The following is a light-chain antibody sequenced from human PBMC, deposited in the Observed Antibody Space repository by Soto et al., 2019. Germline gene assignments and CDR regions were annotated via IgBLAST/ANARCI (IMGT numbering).Light chain of an antibody. CDR2: GAS. CDR1: QSVSSN. V-gene: IGKV3-15*01. Sequence: EIVITQSPATLSVSPGERATLSCRASQSVSSNLAWYQQKPGQAPRLLIYGASTRATGIPARFSGSGCGTEITLTISSLQSEYFAVYYCQQYNNWPPWTFGQGTKVEIK. J-gene: IGKJ1*01. CDR3: QQYNNWPPWT.